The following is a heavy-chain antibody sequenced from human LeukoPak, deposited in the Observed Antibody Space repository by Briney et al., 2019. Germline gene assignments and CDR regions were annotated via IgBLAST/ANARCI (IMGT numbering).Heavy chain of an antibody. CDR1: GGSISSYY. J-gene: IGHJ4*02. CDR3: ARVGYYYDSSGYDY. D-gene: IGHD3-22*01. CDR2: IYYSGST. V-gene: IGHV4-59*01. Sequence: SETLSLTCTVSGGSISSYYWSWIRQPPGKGLEWIGYIYYSGSTNYNPSLKSRVTISVDTSKNQFSLKLSSVTAADTAVYYCARVGYYYDSSGYDYWGQGTLVTVSS.